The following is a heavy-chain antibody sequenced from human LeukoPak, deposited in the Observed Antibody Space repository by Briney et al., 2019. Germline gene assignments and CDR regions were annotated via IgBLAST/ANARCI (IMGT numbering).Heavy chain of an antibody. J-gene: IGHJ4*02. CDR1: GGSISSSNW. CDR3: ASNVVVVAATLFDY. D-gene: IGHD2-15*01. V-gene: IGHV4-4*02. Sequence: PSGTLSLTCAVSGGSISSSNWWSWVRQPPGKGLAWIGEIYHSGSTNYNPSLKSRVTISVDKSKNQFSLKLSSVTAADTAVYYCASNVVVVAATLFDYWGQGTLVTVSS. CDR2: IYHSGST.